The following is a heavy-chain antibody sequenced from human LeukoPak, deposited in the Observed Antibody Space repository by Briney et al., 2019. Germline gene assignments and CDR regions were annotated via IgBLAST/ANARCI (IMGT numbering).Heavy chain of an antibody. Sequence: SATLSLTRTLSAPSISPYYCSCIRHPPGEGLEWIGYVSFGGNTNYNTALKSRVTISVGTSKNKLSSKLTCQTAADTAVYYCARHVDYGGNAGYYYFYMDVWGKGTTVTVSS. CDR2: VSFGGNT. J-gene: IGHJ6*03. D-gene: IGHD4-23*01. CDR1: APSISPYY. V-gene: IGHV4-59*08. CDR3: ARHVDYGGNAGYYYFYMDV.